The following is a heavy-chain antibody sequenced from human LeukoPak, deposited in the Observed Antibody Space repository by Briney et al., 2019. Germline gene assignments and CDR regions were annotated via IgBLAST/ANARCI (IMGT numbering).Heavy chain of an antibody. Sequence: ASVKLSCKASGYTFTGYYMHWVRQAPGQGLEWMGWINPNSGGTNYAQKFLGRITMTRDTSISTAYMELSRLRSDDTAVYYCASATTYCGADCYPLDAFDIWGQGTMVTVSS. D-gene: IGHD2-21*02. CDR1: GYTFTGYY. CDR2: INPNSGGT. V-gene: IGHV1-2*02. CDR3: ASATTYCGADCYPLDAFDI. J-gene: IGHJ3*02.